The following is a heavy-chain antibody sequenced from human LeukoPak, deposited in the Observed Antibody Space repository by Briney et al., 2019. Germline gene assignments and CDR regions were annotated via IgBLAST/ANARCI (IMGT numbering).Heavy chain of an antibody. Sequence: GGSLRLSCAASGFTFSSYAMSWVRQAPGKGLEWVSAISGSGGSTYYADSVKGRFTISRDNSKNTLYLQMNSLRAEDTAVYYCAIHYPAEGSMVRGVIGSSWFDPWGQGTLVTVSS. CDR3: AIHYPAEGSMVRGVIGSSWFDP. CDR1: GFTFSSYA. D-gene: IGHD3-10*01. V-gene: IGHV3-23*01. CDR2: ISGSGGST. J-gene: IGHJ5*02.